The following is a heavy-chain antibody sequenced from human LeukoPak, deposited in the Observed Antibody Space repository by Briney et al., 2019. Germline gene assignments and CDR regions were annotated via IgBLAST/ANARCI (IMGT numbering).Heavy chain of an antibody. Sequence: ASVKVSCKASGYTFTSYGISWVRQAPGQGLEWMGWISAYNGNTNYAQKLQGRVTMTTDTSTSTAYMELRSLRSDDTAVYYCARVDYYDSSGYSGFNYYYYYYMDVWGKGTTVTISS. J-gene: IGHJ6*03. CDR1: GYTFTSYG. V-gene: IGHV1-18*01. CDR3: ARVDYYDSSGYSGFNYYYYYYMDV. CDR2: ISAYNGNT. D-gene: IGHD3-22*01.